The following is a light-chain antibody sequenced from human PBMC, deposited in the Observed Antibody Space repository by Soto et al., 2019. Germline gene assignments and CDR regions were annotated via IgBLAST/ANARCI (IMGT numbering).Light chain of an antibody. J-gene: IGKJ1*01. CDR2: GAS. CDR3: QQYNNWPPWT. CDR1: QSVSSN. V-gene: IGKV3-15*01. Sequence: EIVMTQSPATLSVSPGERATLSCRPSQSVSSNLAWYQQKPGQAPTLVIYGASTRATGIPARFSGSGSGTEFTLTISSLQSEDFAAYYCQQYNNWPPWTFGQGTKVDIK.